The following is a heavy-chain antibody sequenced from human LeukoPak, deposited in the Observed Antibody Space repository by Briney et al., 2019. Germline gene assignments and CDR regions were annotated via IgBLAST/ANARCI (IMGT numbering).Heavy chain of an antibody. CDR1: GFTFDDYG. CDR3: ARGIRFLEWLSGFDY. J-gene: IGHJ4*02. D-gene: IGHD3-3*01. Sequence: PGGSLRLSCAASGFTFDDYGMSWVRQVPGKGLEWVSGINWNGGSTGYADSVKGRFTISRDNAKNSLYLQMDSLRVVDTALYYCARGIRFLEWLSGFDYWGQGTLVTVSS. V-gene: IGHV3-20*04. CDR2: INWNGGST.